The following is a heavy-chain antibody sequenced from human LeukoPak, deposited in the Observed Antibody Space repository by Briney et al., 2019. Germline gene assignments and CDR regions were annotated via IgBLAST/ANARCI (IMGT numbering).Heavy chain of an antibody. Sequence: GGSLRLSCAASGFTFSSYAMHWVRQAPGKGLEWVAVISYDGSNKYYADSVKGRFTISRDNSKNTLYLQMNSLRAEDTAVYYCAKDWLHHWGQGTLVTVSS. J-gene: IGHJ5*02. CDR3: AKDWLHH. V-gene: IGHV3-30*04. CDR2: ISYDGSNK. CDR1: GFTFSSYA.